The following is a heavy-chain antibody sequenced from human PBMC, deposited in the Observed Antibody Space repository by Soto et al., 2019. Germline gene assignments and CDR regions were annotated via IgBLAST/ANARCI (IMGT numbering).Heavy chain of an antibody. V-gene: IGHV3-30*18. CDR2: ISYDGSNK. CDR1: GFTFSSYG. D-gene: IGHD5-12*01. J-gene: IGHJ6*02. CDR3: AKEMATNFYYYYGMDV. Sequence: QVQLVESGGGVVQPGRSLRLSCAASGFTFSSYGMHWVRQAPGKGLEWVAVISYDGSNKYYADSVKGRFTISRDNSKNTLYLQMNSLRAEDTAVYYCAKEMATNFYYYYGMDVWGQGTTVTVSS.